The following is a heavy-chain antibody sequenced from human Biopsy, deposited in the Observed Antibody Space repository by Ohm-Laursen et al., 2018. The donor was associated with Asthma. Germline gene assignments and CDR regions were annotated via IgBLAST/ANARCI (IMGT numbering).Heavy chain of an antibody. V-gene: IGHV1-3*01. CDR2: INAGNGNT. D-gene: IGHD3-9*01. CDR3: ARTYYDFLTGQVNDAFAT. J-gene: IGHJ3*02. CDR1: GYTFIHFA. Sequence: SVKVSCKASGYTFIHFAIHWVRQAPGQRLEWMGWINAGNGNTKYSQKFQGRVTITRDTSASTAYMDLSSLRSEDTAVYYCARTYYDFLTGQVNDAFATWGQGTVVTVSS.